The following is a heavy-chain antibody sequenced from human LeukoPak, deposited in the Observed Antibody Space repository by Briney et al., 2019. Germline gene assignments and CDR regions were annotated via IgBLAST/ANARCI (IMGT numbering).Heavy chain of an antibody. CDR3: AREDYDILTGYGAPNWFDP. D-gene: IGHD3-9*01. J-gene: IGHJ5*02. V-gene: IGHV1-18*01. CDR1: GYTFTSYG. CDR2: ISAYNGNT. Sequence: AASVKVSCKASGYTFTSYGISWVRQAPGQGLEWMGWISAYNGNTNYAQKLQGRVTMTTDTSTSTAYMELRSLRSDDTAVYYCAREDYDILTGYGAPNWFDPWGQGTLVTVSS.